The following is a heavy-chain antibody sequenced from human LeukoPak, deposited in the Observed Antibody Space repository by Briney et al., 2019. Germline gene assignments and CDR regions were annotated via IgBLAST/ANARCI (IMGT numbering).Heavy chain of an antibody. J-gene: IGHJ3*02. CDR2: ISSSSSYI. Sequence: GGSLRLSCAASGFTFSSYSMNWVRQAPGKGLEWVSSISSSSSYIYYADSVKGRFTISRDNAKNSLYLQMNSLRAEDTAVYYCARARTRDDAFGIWGQGTMVTVSS. V-gene: IGHV3-21*01. CDR3: ARARTRDDAFGI. D-gene: IGHD1-7*01. CDR1: GFTFSSYS.